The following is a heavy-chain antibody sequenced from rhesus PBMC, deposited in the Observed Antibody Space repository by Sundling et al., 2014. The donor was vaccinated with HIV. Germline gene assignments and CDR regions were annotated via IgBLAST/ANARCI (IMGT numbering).Heavy chain of an antibody. CDR3: ARNPGWSDNLDY. Sequence: QVQLQESGPGLVKPSETLSLTCAVSGGSMSGYYWNWIRQPPGKGLEWIGYIGGSSGTTYYNPSLKSRVTISTDTSKNQFSLRLSSVTAADTAVYYCARNPGWSDNLDYWGQGVLVTVSS. V-gene: IGHV4-165*02. J-gene: IGHJ4*01. D-gene: IGHD3-22*01. CDR1: GGSMSGYY. CDR2: IGGSSGTT.